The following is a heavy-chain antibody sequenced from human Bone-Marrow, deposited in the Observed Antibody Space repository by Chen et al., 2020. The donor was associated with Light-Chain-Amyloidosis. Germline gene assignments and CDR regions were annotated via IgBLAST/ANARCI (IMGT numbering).Heavy chain of an antibody. CDR3: AKDISYDDILPGYPADAFDI. V-gene: IGHV3-23*04. J-gene: IGHJ3*02. D-gene: IGHD3-9*01. CDR1: GFAFSSYA. Sequence: EVQLVESGGGLLQRGGSLRLSCAASGFAFSSYAMSWVRQAPGKGLEGVSTIRGGGGSRYYGDSVKCRLTISRDNSKNALLLQVNSRRAEDTAVYYCAKDISYDDILPGYPADAFDIWGQGTMVTVSS. CDR2: IRGGGGSR.